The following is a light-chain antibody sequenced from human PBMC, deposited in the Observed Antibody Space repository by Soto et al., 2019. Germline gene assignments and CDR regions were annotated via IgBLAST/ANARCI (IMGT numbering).Light chain of an antibody. CDR3: KQYNDYSWT. J-gene: IGKJ1*01. CDR1: QSISIW. Sequence: DIQMTQSPSTLSASVGDRVAISCRASQSISIWLAWYQQKPGKAPKLLIYKASSLEGGVQSRFSGSGSGTAFTLTISSLQPDDFATYYCKQYNDYSWTFGQGTNVEIK. V-gene: IGKV1-5*03. CDR2: KAS.